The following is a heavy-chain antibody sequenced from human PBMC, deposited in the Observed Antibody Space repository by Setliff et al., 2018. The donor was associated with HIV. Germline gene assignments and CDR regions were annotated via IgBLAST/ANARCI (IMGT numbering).Heavy chain of an antibody. J-gene: IGHJ4*02. Sequence: PSETLSLTCGVSSGSINGYHWSWVRQAPGRGLEWIGYVSYSGSTSHNPSLNSRVTMSVDASRDQFSLKLRSVTAADTAVYYCARTRGRALLSYYFDSWGQGRLVTVS. CDR3: ARTRGRALLSYYFDS. CDR1: SGSINGYH. V-gene: IGHV4-59*01. CDR2: VSYSGST.